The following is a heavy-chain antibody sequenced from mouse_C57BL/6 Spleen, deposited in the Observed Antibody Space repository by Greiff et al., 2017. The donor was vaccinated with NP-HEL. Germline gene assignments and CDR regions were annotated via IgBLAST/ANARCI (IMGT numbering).Heavy chain of an antibody. V-gene: IGHV5-6*01. J-gene: IGHJ3*01. CDR1: GFTFSSYG. CDR3: ARFDGYFSY. D-gene: IGHD2-3*01. Sequence: EVQVVESGGDLVKPGGSLKLSCAASGFTFSSYGMSWVRQTPDKRLEWVATISSGGSYTYYPDSVKGRFTISRDNAKNTLYLQMSSLKSEDTAMYYCARFDGYFSYWGQGTLVTVSA. CDR2: ISSGGSYT.